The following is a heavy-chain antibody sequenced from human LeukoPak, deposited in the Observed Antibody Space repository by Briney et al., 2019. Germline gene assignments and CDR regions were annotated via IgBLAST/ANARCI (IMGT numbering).Heavy chain of an antibody. J-gene: IGHJ4*02. Sequence: ASVKVSCKASGYTFTAYSINWVRQAPGQGLEWMGWINPNSGGTNYAQRFQGRVTMTRDTSISTVYMELSRLRSDDSATYYCARGRGSWYDSSGSPYIRFDYWGQGTLVTVSS. CDR2: INPNSGGT. CDR3: ARGRGSWYDSSGSPYIRFDY. D-gene: IGHD3-22*01. V-gene: IGHV1-2*02. CDR1: GYTFTAYS.